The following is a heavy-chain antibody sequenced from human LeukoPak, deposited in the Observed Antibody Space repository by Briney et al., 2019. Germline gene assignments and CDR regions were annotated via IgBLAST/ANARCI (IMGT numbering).Heavy chain of an antibody. J-gene: IGHJ4*02. Sequence: GRSLRLSCGASGFTSSSYAMHWVRQAPGKGLEWVAVISYDGSNKYYADSVKGRFTISRDNSKNTLYLQMNSLRAEDTAVYYCARDKGLGHYFDYWGQGTLVTVSS. CDR3: ARDKGLGHYFDY. CDR1: GFTSSSYA. V-gene: IGHV3-30*04. D-gene: IGHD5-12*01. CDR2: ISYDGSNK.